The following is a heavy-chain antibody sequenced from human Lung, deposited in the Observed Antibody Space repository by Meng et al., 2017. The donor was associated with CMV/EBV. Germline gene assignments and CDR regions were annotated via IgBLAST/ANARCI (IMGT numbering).Heavy chain of an antibody. J-gene: IGHJ4*02. V-gene: IGHV3-11*05. CDR2: ISPTTGYT. D-gene: IGHD2-8*01. CDR1: GFTFSDYY. CDR3: ARDFSLYRTSGVQ. Sequence: QVRLVEVGGGLVKPGGSLRLSCTGSGFTFSDYYMSWIRLAPGKGLEWVSYISPTTGYTEYADSVKGRFTISRDNAKNSLFLQMNSLRSEDTAVYYCARDFSLYRTSGVQWGQGTLVTVSS.